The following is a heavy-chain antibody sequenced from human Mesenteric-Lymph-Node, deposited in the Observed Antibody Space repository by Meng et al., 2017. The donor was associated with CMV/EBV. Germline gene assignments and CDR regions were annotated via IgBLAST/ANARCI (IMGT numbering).Heavy chain of an antibody. CDR2: IIPILGIA. CDR3: AGGIAAAGSRWFDP. Sequence: QVQLVQSGAEVKKPGSSVKVSCQASGGTFSSYTISWVRQAPGQGLEWMGRIIPILGIANYAQKFQGRVTITADKSTSTAYMELSSLRSEDTAVYYCAGGIAAAGSRWFDPWGQGILVTVSS. J-gene: IGHJ5*02. D-gene: IGHD6-13*01. V-gene: IGHV1-69*02. CDR1: GGTFSSYT.